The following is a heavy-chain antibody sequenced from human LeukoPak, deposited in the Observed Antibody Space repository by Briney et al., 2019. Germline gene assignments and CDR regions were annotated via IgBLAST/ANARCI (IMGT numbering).Heavy chain of an antibody. CDR1: GFTFSSYA. J-gene: IGHJ4*02. V-gene: IGHV3-30-3*01. Sequence: GGSLRLSCAASGFTFSSYAMHWVRQAPGKGLEWVAVISYDGSNKYYADSVKGRFTISRDNSKNTLYLQMNSLRAEDTAVYYCARDGLPGIALYYFDYWGQGTLVTVSS. D-gene: IGHD6-13*01. CDR2: ISYDGSNK. CDR3: ARDGLPGIALYYFDY.